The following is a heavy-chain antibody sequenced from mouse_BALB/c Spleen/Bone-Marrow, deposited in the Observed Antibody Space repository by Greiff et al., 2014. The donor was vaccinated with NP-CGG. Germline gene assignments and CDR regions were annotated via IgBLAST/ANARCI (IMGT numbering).Heavy chain of an antibody. CDR3: ARVTGTGWYFDV. V-gene: IGHV2-9*02. CDR1: GFSLTSYG. J-gene: IGHJ1*01. D-gene: IGHD4-1*01. Sequence: VHLVESGPGLVAPSQSLSITCTVSGFSLTSYGVHWVRQPPGKGLEWLGVIWAGGSTNYNSALMSRLSISKDNSKSQVFLKMNSLQTDDTAMYYCARVTGTGWYFDVWGAGTTVTVSS. CDR2: IWAGGST.